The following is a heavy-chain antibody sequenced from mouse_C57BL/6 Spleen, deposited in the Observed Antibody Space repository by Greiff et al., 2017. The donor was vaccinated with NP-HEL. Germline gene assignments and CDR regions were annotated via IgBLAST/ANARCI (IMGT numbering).Heavy chain of an antibody. D-gene: IGHD3-2*02. CDR3: ARSASSGYDYYAMDY. CDR1: GYAFSSSW. Sequence: QVQLQQSGPELVKPGASVKISCKASGYAFSSSWMNWVKQRPGKGLEWIGRIYPGDGDTNYNGKFKGKATLTADKSSSTAYMQLSRLTSEDSAVYFCARSASSGYDYYAMDYWGQGTSVTVSS. V-gene: IGHV1-82*01. CDR2: IYPGDGDT. J-gene: IGHJ4*01.